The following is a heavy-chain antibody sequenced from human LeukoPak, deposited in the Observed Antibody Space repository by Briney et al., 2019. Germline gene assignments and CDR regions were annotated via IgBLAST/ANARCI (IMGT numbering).Heavy chain of an antibody. CDR1: GYTFTSYG. Sequence: ASVKVSCKASGYTFTSYGISWVRQAPGQGLEWMGWISAYNGNTNYAQKLQGRVTMTTDTSTSTAYMELRSLRSDDTAVYYCARGWGSTSYKTCNWFDPWGQGTLVTVSS. J-gene: IGHJ5*02. D-gene: IGHD2-2*01. CDR2: ISAYNGNT. CDR3: ARGWGSTSYKTCNWFDP. V-gene: IGHV1-18*04.